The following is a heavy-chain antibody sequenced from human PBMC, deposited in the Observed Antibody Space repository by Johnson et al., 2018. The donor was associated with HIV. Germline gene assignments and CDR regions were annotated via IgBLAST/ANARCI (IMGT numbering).Heavy chain of an antibody. CDR2: IGTGGGT. CDR3: ARARQWLVGGGAFDI. D-gene: IGHD6-19*01. CDR1: GFTFSSYA. V-gene: IGHV3/OR16-10*03. Sequence: VQLMESGGGVVQPGRSLRLSCAASGFTFSSYAMHWVRQAPGKGLEWVSAIGTGGGTYYADSVKGRFTISRDNAKNTLYLQMNSLRAEDTAVYYCARARQWLVGGGAFDICGQGTMVTVSS. J-gene: IGHJ3*02.